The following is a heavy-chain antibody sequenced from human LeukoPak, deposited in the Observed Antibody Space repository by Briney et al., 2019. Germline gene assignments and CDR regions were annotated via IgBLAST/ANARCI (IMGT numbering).Heavy chain of an antibody. V-gene: IGHV1-18*01. CDR2: ISAYNGNT. J-gene: IGHJ4*02. CDR1: GYTFTSYG. Sequence: ASVKVSCKASGYTFTSYGTSWVRQAPGQGLEWMGWISAYNGNTNYAQKLQGRVTMTTDTSTSTAYMELRSLRSDDTAVYYCARKIRYFDWFDYWGQGTLVTVSS. D-gene: IGHD3-9*01. CDR3: ARKIRYFDWFDY.